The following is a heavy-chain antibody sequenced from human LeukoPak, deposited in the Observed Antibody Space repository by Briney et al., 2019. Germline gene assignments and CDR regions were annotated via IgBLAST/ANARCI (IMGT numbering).Heavy chain of an antibody. D-gene: IGHD5-18*01. CDR1: GDSISSHY. V-gene: IGHV4-59*11. Sequence: KTSETLSLTCTVSGDSISSHYWSWIRQPPGKGLEWIGYIYYSGSTNYNPSLKSRVTISVDTSKNQFSLKLSSVTAADTAVYYCARTKRGYSYGYGYYYYYMDVWGKGTTVTVSS. CDR3: ARTKRGYSYGYGYYYYYMDV. J-gene: IGHJ6*03. CDR2: IYYSGST.